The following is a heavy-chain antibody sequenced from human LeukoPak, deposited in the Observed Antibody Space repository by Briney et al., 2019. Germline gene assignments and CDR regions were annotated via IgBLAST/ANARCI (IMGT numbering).Heavy chain of an antibody. Sequence: GRSLRLSCAASGFTFNNYGMHWVRQAPGKGLEWVAVIWYDGSNKYYADSVKGRFTISRDNSKNTLYLQMSSLRAEDTAVYYCARDRNVDYFDYWGQGTLVTVAS. CDR2: IWYDGSNK. V-gene: IGHV3-33*01. CDR1: GFTFNNYG. D-gene: IGHD1-1*01. CDR3: ARDRNVDYFDY. J-gene: IGHJ4*02.